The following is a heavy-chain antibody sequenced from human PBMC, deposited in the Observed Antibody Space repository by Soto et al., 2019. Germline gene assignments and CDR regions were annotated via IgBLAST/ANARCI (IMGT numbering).Heavy chain of an antibody. CDR3: ARSLTGATEPNLDY. V-gene: IGHV4-59*01. D-gene: IGHD1-26*01. Sequence: PSETLSLTCTVSGGSISSYHWSWIRQPPGKGLEWIGYIYYSGSTNYNPSLKSRVTISVDTSKNQFSLKLSSVTAADTAVYYCARSLTGATEPNLDYWGQGTLVNVSS. CDR2: IYYSGST. J-gene: IGHJ4*02. CDR1: GGSISSYH.